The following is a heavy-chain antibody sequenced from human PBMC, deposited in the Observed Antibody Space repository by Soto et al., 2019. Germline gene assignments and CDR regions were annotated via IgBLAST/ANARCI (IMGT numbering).Heavy chain of an antibody. CDR2: INAGNGNT. Sequence: QIQLVQSGAEVKKPGASVKVSCKASGYTFTSYAMHWVRQAPGQRLEWMGWINAGNGNTKYSQKFQGRVTITRDTSASTAYMELSSLRSEDTAVYYCARGAYYYDSSGYNWFDPWGQGTLVTVSS. D-gene: IGHD3-22*01. V-gene: IGHV1-3*01. J-gene: IGHJ5*02. CDR1: GYTFTSYA. CDR3: ARGAYYYDSSGYNWFDP.